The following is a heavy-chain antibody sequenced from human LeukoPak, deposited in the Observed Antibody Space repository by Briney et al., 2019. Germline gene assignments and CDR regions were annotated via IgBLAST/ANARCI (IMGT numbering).Heavy chain of an antibody. CDR3: AREAAGKMEGYYYYMDV. J-gene: IGHJ6*03. CDR1: GGTFSSYA. Sequence: VASVKVSCKASGGTFSSYAISWVRQAPGQGLEWMGRIIPIFGTANYAQKFQGRVTITTDESTSTAYMELSSLRSEDTAVYYCAREAAGKMEGYYYYMDVWGKGTTVTVSS. CDR2: IIPIFGTA. D-gene: IGHD6-13*01. V-gene: IGHV1-69*05.